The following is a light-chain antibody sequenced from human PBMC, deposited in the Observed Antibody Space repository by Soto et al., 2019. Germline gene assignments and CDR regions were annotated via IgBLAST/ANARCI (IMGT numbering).Light chain of an antibody. Sequence: EIVMTQSPATLSVSPGERATISCRASQSVRNNLAWYQQKPGQTPRLLIYGASTRATGIPARFSGSGSGTEFPLTISSLQSEDFAVYYCQHYNNWPPWTFGQGTKVEIK. J-gene: IGKJ1*01. CDR1: QSVRNN. CDR3: QHYNNWPPWT. V-gene: IGKV3-15*01. CDR2: GAS.